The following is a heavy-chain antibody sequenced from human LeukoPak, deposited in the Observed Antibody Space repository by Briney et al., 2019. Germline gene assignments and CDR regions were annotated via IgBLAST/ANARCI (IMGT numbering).Heavy chain of an antibody. D-gene: IGHD3-22*01. CDR3: ARDYYDSSGYYYPFGY. Sequence: GGSLRLSCAGSGFIFNNYAMHWVRQPPGKGLEWVSGISWNSGSIDYADSVKGRFTISRDNAKNSLYLQMNSLRAEDTAVYYCARDYYDSSGYYYPFGYWGQGTLVTVSS. J-gene: IGHJ4*02. V-gene: IGHV3-9*01. CDR1: GFIFNNYA. CDR2: ISWNSGSI.